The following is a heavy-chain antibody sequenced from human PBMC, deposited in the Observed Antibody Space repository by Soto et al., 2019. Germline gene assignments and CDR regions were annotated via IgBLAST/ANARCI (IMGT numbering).Heavy chain of an antibody. V-gene: IGHV3-30*03. CDR1: GFTFSDYG. CDR2: ISYDGSDR. CDR3: ARSTYCNGGSCYPQY. Sequence: GGSLRLSCEVPGFTFSDYGFHWVRQAPGKGLEWVAMISYDGSDRYYRDSVQGRFTISRDDSKNTVFLQMNSLRTEDTAMYYCARSTYCNGGSCYPQYWGPGTLVTVSS. J-gene: IGHJ4*02. D-gene: IGHD2-15*01.